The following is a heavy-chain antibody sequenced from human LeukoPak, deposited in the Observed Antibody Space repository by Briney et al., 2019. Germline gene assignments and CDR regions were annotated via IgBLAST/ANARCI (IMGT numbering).Heavy chain of an antibody. Sequence: GGSLRLSCAASGFTFSSYAMSWVRQAPGKGLEWVSRINSDGSSTSYADSVKGRFTISRDNAKNTLYLQMNSLRAEDTAVYYYARDMSWDYGSGSYYRSPEYFQHWGLGTLVTVSS. CDR1: GFTFSSYA. D-gene: IGHD3-10*01. CDR2: INSDGSST. J-gene: IGHJ1*01. CDR3: ARDMSWDYGSGSYYRSPEYFQH. V-gene: IGHV3-74*01.